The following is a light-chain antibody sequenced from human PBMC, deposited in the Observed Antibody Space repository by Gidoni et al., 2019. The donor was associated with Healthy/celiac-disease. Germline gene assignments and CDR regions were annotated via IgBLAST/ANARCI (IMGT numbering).Light chain of an antibody. CDR3: QQYGSSPPFT. V-gene: IGKV3-20*01. J-gene: IGKJ3*01. CDR2: GAS. CDR1: QRVSSSY. Sequence: ELVLTQSPGTLSLSPGERATLSCRASQRVSSSYLAWYQQKPGQAPRLLIYGASSRATGIPDRFSGSGSGTDFTLTISRLEPEDFAVYYCQQYGSSPPFTFGPGTKVEIK.